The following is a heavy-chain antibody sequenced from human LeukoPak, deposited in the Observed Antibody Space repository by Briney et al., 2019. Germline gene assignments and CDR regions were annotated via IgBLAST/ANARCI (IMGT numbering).Heavy chain of an antibody. D-gene: IGHD3-16*01. CDR1: GGSFSGYY. V-gene: IGHV4-34*01. CDR2: TNHSGST. CDR3: ARNLGLRRWGSYYYGMDV. Sequence: SETLSLTCAVYGGSFSGYYWSWIRQPPGKGLEWIGETNHSGSTNYNPSLKSRVTISVDTSKNQFSLKLSSVTAADTAVYYCARNLGLRRWGSYYYGMDVWGQGTTVTVSS. J-gene: IGHJ6*02.